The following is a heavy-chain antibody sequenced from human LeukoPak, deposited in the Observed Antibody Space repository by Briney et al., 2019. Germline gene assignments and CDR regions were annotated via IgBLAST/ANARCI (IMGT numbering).Heavy chain of an antibody. CDR1: GGSISSYY. D-gene: IGHD3-22*01. Sequence: SETLSLTCTVSGGSISSYYWSWIRQPPGKGLEWIGYIYYSGSTNYNPPLKSRVTISVDTSKNQFSLKLSSVTAADTAMYYCARVTGYVIEDYFDYWGQGTLVTVSS. CDR2: IYYSGST. J-gene: IGHJ4*02. CDR3: ARVTGYVIEDYFDY. V-gene: IGHV4-59*01.